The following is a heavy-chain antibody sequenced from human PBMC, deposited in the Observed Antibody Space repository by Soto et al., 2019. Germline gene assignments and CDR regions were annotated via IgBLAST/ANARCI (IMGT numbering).Heavy chain of an antibody. J-gene: IGHJ6*02. Sequence: QVQLVQSGAEVKKPGASVKVSCRAFGYSFTDYHINWVRQAPGQGLEWLGRINPKSGGTSTAQRFQGWVTMTTDTSISTDSMELTRLTSDDTAIYYCARGDSTDCSNGVCSFFYNHDMDVWGQGTTVTVSS. D-gene: IGHD2-8*01. CDR2: INPKSGGT. CDR1: GYSFTDYH. CDR3: ARGDSTDCSNGVCSFFYNHDMDV. V-gene: IGHV1-2*04.